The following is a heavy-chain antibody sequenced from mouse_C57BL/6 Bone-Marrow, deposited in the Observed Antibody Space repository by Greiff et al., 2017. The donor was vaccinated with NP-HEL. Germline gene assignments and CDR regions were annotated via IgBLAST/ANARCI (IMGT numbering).Heavy chain of an antibody. CDR2: IYPGSGNT. Sequence: QVQLKESGAELVRPGASVKLSCKASGYTFTDYYINWVKQRPGQGLEWIARIYPGSGNTYYNEKFKGKATLTAEKSSSTAYMQLSSLTSEDSAVYFCAYYYGSSYDWYFDVWGTGTTVTVSS. D-gene: IGHD1-1*01. CDR3: AYYYGSSYDWYFDV. CDR1: GYTFTDYY. J-gene: IGHJ1*03. V-gene: IGHV1-76*01.